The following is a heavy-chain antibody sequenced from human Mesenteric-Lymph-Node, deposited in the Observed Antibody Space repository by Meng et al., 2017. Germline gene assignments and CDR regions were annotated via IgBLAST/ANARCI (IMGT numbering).Heavy chain of an antibody. V-gene: IGHV3-21*01. Sequence: GESLKISCAASGFTFSSYSMNWVRQAPGKGLEWVSSISSSSSYIYYADSVKGRFTISRDNAKNSLYLQMNSLRAEDTAVYYCARSRVAGTGYYSYYGMDVWGQGTTVTVSS. J-gene: IGHJ6*02. CDR1: GFTFSSYS. D-gene: IGHD6-19*01. CDR2: ISSSSSYI. CDR3: ARSRVAGTGYYSYYGMDV.